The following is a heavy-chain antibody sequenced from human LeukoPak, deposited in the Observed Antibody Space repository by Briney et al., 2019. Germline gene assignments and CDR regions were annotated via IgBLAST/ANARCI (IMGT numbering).Heavy chain of an antibody. CDR1: GYTFTGYY. J-gene: IGHJ3*02. D-gene: IGHD4-23*01. V-gene: IGHV1-2*02. Sequence: GASVKVSCKASGYTFTGYYMHWVRQAPGQGLEWMGWINPNSGGTNYAQKFQGRITVTRDTSISTAYMELSRLRSDDTAVYYCARRIGRWYHDAFDIWGQGTMVTVSS. CDR2: INPNSGGT. CDR3: ARRIGRWYHDAFDI.